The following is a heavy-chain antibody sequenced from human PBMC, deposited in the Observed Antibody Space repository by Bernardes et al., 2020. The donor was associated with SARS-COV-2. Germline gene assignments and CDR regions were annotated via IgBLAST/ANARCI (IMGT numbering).Heavy chain of an antibody. CDR1: GDSVSSNSVA. CDR3: ARDIGSRFDY. Sequence: SQTLSLTCAISGDSVSSNSVAWNWIRQSPSRGFEWLGRTYYRSKWYNDYTVSVKSRITITPDTSKNQFSLQLNSVTPEDTAVYHCARDIGSRFDYWGQGTLVTVSS. D-gene: IGHD2-15*01. CDR2: TYYRSKWYN. J-gene: IGHJ4*02. V-gene: IGHV6-1*01.